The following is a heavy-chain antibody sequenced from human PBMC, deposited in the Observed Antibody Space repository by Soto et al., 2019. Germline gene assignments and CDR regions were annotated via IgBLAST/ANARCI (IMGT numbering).Heavy chain of an antibody. Sequence: GGSLRLSCASSGFTFSDYYMSLIRQAQGKGLEWVSYISSSGSAIYYADSVKGRFTISRDNSKNTLYLQMNSLRAEDTAVYYCAKGDDYGGIQDYWGQGTLVTVSS. CDR3: AKGDDYGGIQDY. J-gene: IGHJ4*02. CDR1: GFTFSDYY. V-gene: IGHV3-11*04. CDR2: ISSSGSAI. D-gene: IGHD4-17*01.